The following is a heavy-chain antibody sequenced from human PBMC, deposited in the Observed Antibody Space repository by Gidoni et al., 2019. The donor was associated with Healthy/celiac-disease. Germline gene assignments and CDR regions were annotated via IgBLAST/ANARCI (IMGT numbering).Heavy chain of an antibody. D-gene: IGHD2-15*01. CDR1: GGSIRSGGYY. CDR2: IYYSGST. Sequence: QVQLPESGPGMVKPSQTLALTCTVSGGSIRSGGYYWSWIRQPPGKGLEWIGYIYYSGSTYYNPSLKSRVTISVDTSKNQFSLKLSSVTAADTAVYYCARGRSAATGYYFDYWGHGTLVTVSS. V-gene: IGHV4-31*03. CDR3: ARGRSAATGYYFDY. J-gene: IGHJ4*01.